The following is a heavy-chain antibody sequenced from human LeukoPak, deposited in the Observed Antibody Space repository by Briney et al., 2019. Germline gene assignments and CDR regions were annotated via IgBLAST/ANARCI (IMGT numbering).Heavy chain of an antibody. J-gene: IGHJ4*02. Sequence: VGSLRLSCASSEFTDRSNYMSWVRHSPGNCLDWVSDIYSGGSKFYAESVKDRFTMSRDNSKNTLYLQMNSLRAEDTAVYYCASTNRVWRGPGLYLDFWGQGTLVTVSS. V-gene: IGHV3-53*01. D-gene: IGHD3-3*01. CDR3: ASTNRVWRGPGLYLDF. CDR2: IYSGGSK. CDR1: EFTDRSNY.